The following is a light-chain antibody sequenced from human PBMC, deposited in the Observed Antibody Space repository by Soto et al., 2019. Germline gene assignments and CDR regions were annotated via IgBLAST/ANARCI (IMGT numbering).Light chain of an antibody. CDR3: QQYYNWPRT. CDR1: QSVSNN. V-gene: IGKV3-15*01. CDR2: GAS. Sequence: EIVLTQSPSTLSLSPGERATLSCRASQSVSNNYLAWYQQKPGQAPRLLFYGASTRATGLPARFSGTGSGTEFTLTINSLQAEDSAVYYCQQYYNWPRTFGQGTRLEIK. J-gene: IGKJ5*01.